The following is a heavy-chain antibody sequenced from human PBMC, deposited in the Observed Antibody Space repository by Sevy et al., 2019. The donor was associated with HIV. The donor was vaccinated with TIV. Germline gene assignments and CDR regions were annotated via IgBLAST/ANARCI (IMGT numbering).Heavy chain of an antibody. CDR3: AGEGGVATTGDHDAFDI. J-gene: IGHJ3*02. CDR1: GDTFSTYG. D-gene: IGHD7-27*01. V-gene: IGHV1-69*13. CDR2: IIPIFCTP. Sequence: ASVKVSCKASGDTFSTYGLSWVRQAPGQGLEWMGGIIPIFCTPNYAQKFQGRVTITGDESAGTAYMELSSRRSVDTALYYCAGEGGVATTGDHDAFDIWGHGTLVTVSS.